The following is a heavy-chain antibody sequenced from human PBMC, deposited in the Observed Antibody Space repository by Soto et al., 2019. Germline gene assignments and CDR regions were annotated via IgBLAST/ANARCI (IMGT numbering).Heavy chain of an antibody. D-gene: IGHD3-10*01. Sequence: PSETLSPTCAVSGGSISSSNWRSWVRQPPGKGLEWFGEIYHSGSTNYYPSLKSRVTISVDKSKTQFSLKLSSVTAADTAVYYCARSGSGSYSPYYYYYGMDVWGQGTTVT. CDR1: GGSISSSNW. J-gene: IGHJ6*02. CDR3: ARSGSGSYSPYYYYYGMDV. V-gene: IGHV4-4*02. CDR2: IYHSGST.